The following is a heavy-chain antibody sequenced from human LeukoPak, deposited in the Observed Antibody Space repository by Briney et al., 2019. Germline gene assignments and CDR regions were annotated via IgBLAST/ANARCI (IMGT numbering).Heavy chain of an antibody. CDR3: ASYSSGWHGYYFDY. V-gene: IGHV4-59*01. J-gene: IGHJ4*02. CDR1: GGSISSYY. Sequence: SETLSLTCTVSGGSISSYYWSWIRQPPGKGLEWIGYIYYSGSTNYNPSLKSRVTISVDTSKNQFSLKLSSVTAADTAVYYCASYSSGWHGYYFDYWGQGTLVTVSS. CDR2: IYYSGST. D-gene: IGHD6-19*01.